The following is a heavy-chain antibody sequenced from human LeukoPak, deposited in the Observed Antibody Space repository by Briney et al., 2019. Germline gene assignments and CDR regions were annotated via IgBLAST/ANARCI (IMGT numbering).Heavy chain of an antibody. D-gene: IGHD2-2*01. CDR3: ARGAGVVPAAKSLGYYLYYYMDV. J-gene: IGHJ6*03. CDR1: GGTFSSYA. CDR2: IIPIFGTA. V-gene: IGHV1-69*01. Sequence: SVKVSCKASGGTFSSYAISWVRQAPGQGLEWMGGIIPIFGTANYPQKFQGRVTITADESTSTVYMELNSLRSDDSAVYFCARGAGVVPAAKSLGYYLYYYMDVWGEGTTVTVSS.